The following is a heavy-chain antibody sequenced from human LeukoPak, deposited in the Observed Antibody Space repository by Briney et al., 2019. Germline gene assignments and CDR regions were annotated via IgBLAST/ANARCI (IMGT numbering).Heavy chain of an antibody. CDR2: IGKDGTGI. J-gene: IGHJ6*03. CDR1: GFTFSDYW. Sequence: GGSLRLSCAASGFTFSDYWMHWVRQAPGKGPVWVSVIGKDGTGIVYADSVKGRFTVSRDNTKNMVYLQMNSLRVEDTAVYYCSRALNFRMDSGGEGTTVTVSS. CDR3: SRALNFRMDS. V-gene: IGHV3-74*01.